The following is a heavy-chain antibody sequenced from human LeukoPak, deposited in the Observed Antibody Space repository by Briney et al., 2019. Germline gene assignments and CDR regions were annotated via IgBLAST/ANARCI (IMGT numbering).Heavy chain of an antibody. Sequence: KAGGSLRLSCAASGFTFSSYSMNWVRQAPGKGLEWVSSISSSSSYIYYADSVKGRFTISRDNAKNSLYLQMNSLRAEDTAVYYCASWTSSSSNYWGQGTLVTVSS. CDR3: ASWTSSSSNY. J-gene: IGHJ4*02. D-gene: IGHD6-6*01. V-gene: IGHV3-21*01. CDR2: ISSSSSYI. CDR1: GFTFSSYS.